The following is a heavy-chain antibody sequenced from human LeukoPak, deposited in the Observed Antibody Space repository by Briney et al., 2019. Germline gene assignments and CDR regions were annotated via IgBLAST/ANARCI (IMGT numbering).Heavy chain of an antibody. CDR2: IYYSGST. V-gene: IGHV4-59*01. J-gene: IGHJ4*02. Sequence: SETLSLTCTVSGGSISSYYWSWIRQPPGKGLEWIGYIYYSGSTDYNPSLKSRVTISVDTSKNQFSLKLSSVTAADTAVYYCARFGVVIGGDYWGQGTLVTVSS. CDR1: GGSISSYY. CDR3: ARFGVVIGGDY. D-gene: IGHD3-16*02.